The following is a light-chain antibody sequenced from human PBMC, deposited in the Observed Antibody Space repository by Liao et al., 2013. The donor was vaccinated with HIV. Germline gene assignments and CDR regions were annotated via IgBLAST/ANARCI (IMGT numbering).Light chain of an antibody. CDR2: YDS. Sequence: SYELTQPPSVSLAPGETARITCGGNNIGSKSVHWFQQKPGQAPVLVIYYDSDRPSGIPERFSGANSGDTATLTISRVEAGDEADYYCQVWDSSSDHPWVFGGGTKLTVL. CDR1: NIGSKS. J-gene: IGLJ3*02. V-gene: IGLV3-21*04. CDR3: QVWDSSSDHPWV.